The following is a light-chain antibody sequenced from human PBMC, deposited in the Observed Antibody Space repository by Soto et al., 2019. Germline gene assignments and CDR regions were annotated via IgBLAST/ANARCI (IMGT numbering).Light chain of an antibody. Sequence: EIVLTQSPDTLSLSPGDRATLSCRASQSIPSNYLAWYQQKPGQAPRLLIYLASNRAAGIPDRFSGSGSGADFTLNITRLEPEDFAVYHCQQYGSSPWTFGQGTKVDFK. CDR3: QQYGSSPWT. CDR1: QSIPSNY. CDR2: LAS. J-gene: IGKJ1*01. V-gene: IGKV3-20*01.